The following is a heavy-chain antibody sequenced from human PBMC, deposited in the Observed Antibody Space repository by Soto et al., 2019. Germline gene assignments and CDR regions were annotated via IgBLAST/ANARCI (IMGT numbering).Heavy chain of an antibody. Sequence: GASVKVSCKASGYTFTSYGISWVRQAPGQGLEWMGWISAYNGNTNYAQKLQGRVTMTTDTSTSTAYMELRSLRSDDTAVYYCARDVYYYGSGSYYHDAFDIWGQGTMVNVSS. D-gene: IGHD3-10*01. V-gene: IGHV1-18*01. CDR1: GYTFTSYG. CDR3: ARDVYYYGSGSYYHDAFDI. CDR2: ISAYNGNT. J-gene: IGHJ3*02.